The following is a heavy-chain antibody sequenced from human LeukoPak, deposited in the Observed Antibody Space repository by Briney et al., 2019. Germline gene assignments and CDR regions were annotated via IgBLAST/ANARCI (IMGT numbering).Heavy chain of an antibody. CDR1: GGSISSYY. J-gene: IGHJ3*02. Sequence: SETLSLTCTVSGGSISSYYWSWIRQPPGKGLEWIGYIYYSGSTNYNPSLKSRVTISVDTSKNQFSLKLSSVTAAGTAVYYCARVSSWSNDAFDIWGQGTMVTVSS. CDR3: ARVSSWSNDAFDI. CDR2: IYYSGST. V-gene: IGHV4-59*01. D-gene: IGHD6-13*01.